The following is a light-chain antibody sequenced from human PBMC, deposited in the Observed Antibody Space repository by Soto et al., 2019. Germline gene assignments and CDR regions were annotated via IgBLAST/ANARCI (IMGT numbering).Light chain of an antibody. CDR3: QHYNSYSEA. Sequence: DIQVTQSPPTLSASVGYRVTITCRASQTISTWMAWYQQKPGKAPKLLVYDASTLQSGVASRFGGSGSGTEFTLTISSLQPDDFATYYCQHYNSYSEAFGQGTKVDIK. J-gene: IGKJ1*01. CDR1: QTISTW. V-gene: IGKV1-5*01. CDR2: DAS.